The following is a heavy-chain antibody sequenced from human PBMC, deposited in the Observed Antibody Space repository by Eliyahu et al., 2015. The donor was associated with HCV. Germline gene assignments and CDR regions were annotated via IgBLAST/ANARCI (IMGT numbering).Heavy chain of an antibody. V-gene: IGHV3-23*01. J-gene: IGHJ4*02. D-gene: IGHD6-19*01. Sequence: EVQLLDSGGGLVQPGESLRLSCATSGFTFISYAMSWVRQAPGKGXEWVSTISGSGAGTYYADSVKGRFTISRDNSKNTLSLQMNSLRAEDTAVYYCAKDMAPQSSSGWYFDYWGQGTLVTVSS. CDR1: GFTFISYA. CDR3: AKDMAPQSSSGWYFDY. CDR2: ISGSGAGT.